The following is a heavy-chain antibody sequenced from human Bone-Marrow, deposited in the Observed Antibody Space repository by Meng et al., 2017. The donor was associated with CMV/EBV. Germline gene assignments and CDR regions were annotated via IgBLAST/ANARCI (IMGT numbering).Heavy chain of an antibody. V-gene: IGHV1-18*01. J-gene: IGHJ6*02. CDR3: ARVPSLPGDYYYYGLDV. Sequence: ASVKVSCKASGYTFTSYGISWVRQAPGQGLEWMGWISAYNGNTNYAQKFQGRVTMTTDTSTSTAYMELRTLRSDDTAVYFCARVPSLPGDYYYYGLDVWGQGTTVTVSS. CDR2: ISAYNGNT. D-gene: IGHD2-2*01. CDR1: GYTFTSYG.